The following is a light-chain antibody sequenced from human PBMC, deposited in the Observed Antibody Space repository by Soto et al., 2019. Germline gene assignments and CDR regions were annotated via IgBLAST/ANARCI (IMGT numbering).Light chain of an antibody. CDR3: SSYTSSITPVI. Sequence: QSALTQPASVSGSPGQSITISCTGTSSDVGDYNYVSWYQQHPGKAPKLMIYEVSNRPSGVSSRYSGSKSGNTASLTISGLQAEDEADYYCSSYTSSITPVIFGGGTKVTVL. CDR1: SSDVGDYNY. J-gene: IGLJ2*01. CDR2: EVS. V-gene: IGLV2-14*03.